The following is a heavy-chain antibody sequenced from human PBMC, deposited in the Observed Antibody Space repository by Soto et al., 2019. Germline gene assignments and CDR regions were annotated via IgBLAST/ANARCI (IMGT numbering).Heavy chain of an antibody. V-gene: IGHV5-51*01. J-gene: IGHJ6*02. CDR1: GYSFTSYW. CDR2: IYPGDSDT. Sequence: GESLKISCKGSGYSFTSYWIGWVRQMPGKGLEWMGIIYPGDSDTRYSPSFQGQVTISADKSISTAYLQWSSLKAADTAMYYCAGLFSGYSHYYYGMDVWGQGTTVTVSS. D-gene: IGHD3-22*01. CDR3: AGLFSGYSHYYYGMDV.